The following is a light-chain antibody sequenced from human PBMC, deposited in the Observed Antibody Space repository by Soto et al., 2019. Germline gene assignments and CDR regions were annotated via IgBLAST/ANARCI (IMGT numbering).Light chain of an antibody. CDR1: QGLRND. V-gene: IGKV1-6*01. CDR2: ATS. J-gene: IGKJ4*01. Sequence: AIQVTQSPSSLSASVGDRVTITCRASQGLRNDVGWYQQKPGEPPKLLIYATSRLQSGVPSRFSGSGSGTDFTLTISSLQPEDSATYYCLQDYDYPLTFGGGTKVQIK. CDR3: LQDYDYPLT.